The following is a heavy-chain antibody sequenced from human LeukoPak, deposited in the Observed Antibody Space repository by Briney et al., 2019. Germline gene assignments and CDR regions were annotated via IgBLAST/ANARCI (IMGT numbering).Heavy chain of an antibody. CDR2: IIPIFGTA. D-gene: IGHD3-3*01. J-gene: IGHJ4*02. CDR3: ARGDYDFWSAYPY. V-gene: IGHV1-69*13. CDR1: GGTFSSYA. Sequence: GASVKVSCKASGGTFSSYAISWVRQAPGQGLEWMGGIIPIFGTANYAQKFQGRVTITADESTSTAYMELSSLRSDDTAVYYCARGDYDFWSAYPYWGQGTLVTVSS.